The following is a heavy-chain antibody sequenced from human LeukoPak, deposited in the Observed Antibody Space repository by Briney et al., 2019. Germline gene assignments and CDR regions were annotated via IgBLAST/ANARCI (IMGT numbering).Heavy chain of an antibody. D-gene: IGHD4-17*01. J-gene: IGHJ4*02. Sequence: GGSVRLSCAASGITSSTYAMSWVRQAPGKGLEWVSGISGSGGSTYYADSVKGRFTISRDNSKGTLYLQMNSLRAEDTAVYFCAKGRGDDYGDYEWDLDYWGQGTLVTVSS. CDR2: ISGSGGST. CDR3: AKGRGDDYGDYEWDLDY. V-gene: IGHV3-23*01. CDR1: GITSSTYA.